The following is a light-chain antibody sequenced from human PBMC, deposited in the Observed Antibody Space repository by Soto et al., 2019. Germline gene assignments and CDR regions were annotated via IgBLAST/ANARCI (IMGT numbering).Light chain of an antibody. CDR1: QGISNY. V-gene: IGKV1-27*01. Sequence: DIQMTQSPSSLSASVGDRVTITCRAIQGISNYLACYQQKPGKVPKLLIYAAYTLQSGVPSRFSGSGYGTDFTITISSLQPEDVATYYCQKYNSAPRTFGQGTKVEIK. J-gene: IGKJ1*01. CDR2: AAY. CDR3: QKYNSAPRT.